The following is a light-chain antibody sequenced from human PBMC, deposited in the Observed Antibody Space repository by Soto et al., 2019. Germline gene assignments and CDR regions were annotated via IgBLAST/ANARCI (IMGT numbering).Light chain of an antibody. CDR1: TGTVTSGHY. CDR3: LLSYSDARPV. J-gene: IGLJ2*01. CDR2: DTS. Sequence: QTVVTQEPSLTVSPGGTVTLTCGSSTGTVTSGHYPYWFQQKPGQAPRILIYDTSNKHSWTPARFSGSLLGGXPALTLSGAXPEDEADYYCLLSYSDARPVFGGG. V-gene: IGLV7-46*01.